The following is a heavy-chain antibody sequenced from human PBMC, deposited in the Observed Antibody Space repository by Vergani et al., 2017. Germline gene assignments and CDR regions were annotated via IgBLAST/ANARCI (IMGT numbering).Heavy chain of an antibody. Sequence: QVQLVQSGAEVKKPGSSVKVSCKASGGTFSSYAISWVRQAPGQGLEWMGGIIPIFGTANYAQKFQGRVTITADESTSTAYMELSSLRSEDTAVYYCAXVVVVPAAIDRLYNWCDPWGQGTLVTVSS. CDR3: AXVVVVPAAIDRLYNWCDP. J-gene: IGHJ5*02. CDR2: IIPIFGTA. D-gene: IGHD2-2*01. V-gene: IGHV1-69*01. CDR1: GGTFSSYA.